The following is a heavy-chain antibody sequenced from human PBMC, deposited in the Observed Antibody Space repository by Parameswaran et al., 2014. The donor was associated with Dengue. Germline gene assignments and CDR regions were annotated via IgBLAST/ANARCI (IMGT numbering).Heavy chain of an antibody. V-gene: IGHV3-11*03. CDR2: ISTSRTYT. J-gene: IGHJ6*02. CDR3: VRTATGTTTGGMDV. Sequence: VRQAPGKGLEWVSYISTSRTYTNYADSVKGRFTISRDNAKKSLYLQMNSLSAEDTALYYCVRTATGTTTGGMDVWGQGTTVTVSS. D-gene: IGHD1-7*01.